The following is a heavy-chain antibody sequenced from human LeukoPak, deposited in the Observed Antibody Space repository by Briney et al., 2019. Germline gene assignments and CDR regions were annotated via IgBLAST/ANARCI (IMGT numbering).Heavy chain of an antibody. CDR2: MNPNSGNT. Sequence: ASVKVSCKASGYTFTSYDINWVRQATGQGLEWMGWMNPNSGNTGYAQKFQGRVTMTRNTSISTAYMELSSLRSEDTAVYYCARGIVMVRGVTSLFGYWGQGTLVTASS. V-gene: IGHV1-8*01. D-gene: IGHD3-10*01. CDR1: GYTFTSYD. J-gene: IGHJ4*02. CDR3: ARGIVMVRGVTSLFGY.